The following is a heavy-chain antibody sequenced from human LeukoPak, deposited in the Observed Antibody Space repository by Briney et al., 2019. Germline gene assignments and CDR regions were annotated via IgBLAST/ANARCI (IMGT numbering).Heavy chain of an antibody. V-gene: IGHV3-9*01. CDR1: GFTFDDYA. CDR3: AKLGSGWLRDFDY. Sequence: AGRSLRLSCAASGFTFDDYAMHWVRQAPGKGLEWVSGISWNSGSIGYADSVKGRFTISRDNAKNSLYLQMNSLRAEDTALYYCAKLGSGWLRDFDYWGQGTLVTVSS. CDR2: ISWNSGSI. D-gene: IGHD6-19*01. J-gene: IGHJ4*02.